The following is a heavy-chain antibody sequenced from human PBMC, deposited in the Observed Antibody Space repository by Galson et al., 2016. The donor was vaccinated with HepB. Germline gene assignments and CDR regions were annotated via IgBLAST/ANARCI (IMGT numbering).Heavy chain of an antibody. CDR3: ATEGRAVGTTSFFDS. J-gene: IGHJ4*02. Sequence: SVKVSCKASGYTFSTSVMNWVRQAPGQGLEWMGWVSGYNGNTGYGQKFQGRVTMTIDTSTSTAYMELRGLRSDDTAVYYCATEGRAVGTTSFFDSWGQGTLLTVSS. CDR1: GYTFSTSV. V-gene: IGHV1-18*04. D-gene: IGHD1-26*01. CDR2: VSGYNGNT.